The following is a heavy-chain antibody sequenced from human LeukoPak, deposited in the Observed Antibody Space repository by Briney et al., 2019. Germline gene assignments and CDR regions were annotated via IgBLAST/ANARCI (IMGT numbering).Heavy chain of an antibody. CDR1: GGSISSGGYY. J-gene: IGHJ3*02. D-gene: IGHD3-22*01. CDR3: ARESPIVVVINHDAFDI. CDR2: IYHSGST. Sequence: PSQTLSLTCTVSGGSISSGGYYWSWIRQPPGKGLEWIGYIYHSGSTYYNPSLKSRVTISVDRSKNQFSLKLSSVTAADTAVYYCARESPIVVVINHDAFDIWGQGTMVTVSS. V-gene: IGHV4-30-2*01.